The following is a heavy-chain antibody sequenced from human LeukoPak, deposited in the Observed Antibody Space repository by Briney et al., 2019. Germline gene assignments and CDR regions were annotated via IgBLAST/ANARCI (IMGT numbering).Heavy chain of an antibody. CDR1: GGSISSYY. Sequence: SETLSLTCTVSGGSISSYYWSWIRQPAGKGLEWIGRIYTSGSTNYNPSLTSRVTRSVDTSTNQFTLKLSSVTAADTAVYYCARDVAVVVAATGWFDPWGQGTLVTVSS. CDR2: IYTSGST. D-gene: IGHD2-15*01. J-gene: IGHJ5*02. CDR3: ARDVAVVVAATGWFDP. V-gene: IGHV4-4*07.